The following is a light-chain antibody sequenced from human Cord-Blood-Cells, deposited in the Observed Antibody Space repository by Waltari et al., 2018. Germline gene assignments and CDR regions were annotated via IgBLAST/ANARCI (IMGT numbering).Light chain of an antibody. J-gene: IGKJ4*01. V-gene: IGKV3-20*01. CDR1: QSVSSSY. CDR3: QQYGSSPPALT. CDR2: GAS. Sequence: EIVLTQSPGTLSLSPGERATLSCRASQSVSSSYLAWYQQKPGQAPRLLIYGASSRATGIPDRFSGSGSGTDFTLTIRRLEPEDFAVYYCQQYGSSPPALTFGGGTKVEIK.